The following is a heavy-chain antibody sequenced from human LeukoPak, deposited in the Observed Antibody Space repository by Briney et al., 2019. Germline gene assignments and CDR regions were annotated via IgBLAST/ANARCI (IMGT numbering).Heavy chain of an antibody. V-gene: IGHV3-21*01. CDR3: ARGGIAGRAVSYYYMDV. CDR2: ISAVGTYI. CDR1: GFTFRSYT. Sequence: PGGSLRLSCAASGFTFRSYTIHWVRQAPGKELEWVSSISAVGTYIYYADSVKGRFTISRDNVEKSAYLELSGLTGQDTAIYYCARGGIAGRAVSYYYMDVWGKGTTVTVSS. J-gene: IGHJ6*03. D-gene: IGHD6-6*01.